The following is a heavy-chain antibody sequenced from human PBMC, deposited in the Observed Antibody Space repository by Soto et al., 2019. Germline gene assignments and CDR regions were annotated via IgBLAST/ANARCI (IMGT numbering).Heavy chain of an antibody. J-gene: IGHJ6*02. V-gene: IGHV1-69*02. CDR2: IIPILGIA. D-gene: IGHD2-2*01. CDR1: GGTFSSYT. Sequence: QVQLVQSGAEVKKPGSSVKVSCKASGGTFSSYTISWVRQAPGHGLEWMGRIIPILGIANYAQKFQGRVTITADKSTSTAYMELSSLRSEDTAVYYCARGGGVVVPAAMLPYYYYGMDVWGQGTTVTVSS. CDR3: ARGGGVVVPAAMLPYYYYGMDV.